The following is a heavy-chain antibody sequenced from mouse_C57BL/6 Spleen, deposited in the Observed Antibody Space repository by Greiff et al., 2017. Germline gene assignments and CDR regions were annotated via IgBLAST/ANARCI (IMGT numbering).Heavy chain of an antibody. CDR3: TLTAWFAY. V-gene: IGHV1-15*01. J-gene: IGHJ3*01. CDR2: IDPETGGT. CDR1: GYTFTDYE. Sequence: VQLQESGAELVRPGASVTLSCKASGYTFTDYEMHWVKQTPVHGLEWIGAIDPETGGTAYNQKFKGKAILTADKSSSTAYMELRSLTSEDSAVYYCTLTAWFAYWGQGTLVTVSA. D-gene: IGHD4-1*01.